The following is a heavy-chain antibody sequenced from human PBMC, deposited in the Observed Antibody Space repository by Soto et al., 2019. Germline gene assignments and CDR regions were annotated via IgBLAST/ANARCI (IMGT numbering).Heavy chain of an antibody. J-gene: IGHJ3*02. V-gene: IGHV1-46*01. CDR3: ARKKWPRGAFDI. CDR1: GYTFPRHH. Sequence: ASVTASCPTSGYTFPRHHMHGVRQAPGQGLEWMGIINPSGGSTSYAQKFQGRVTMTRDTSTSTVYMELSSLRSEDTALYCCARKKWPRGAFDIWGQGTMVTVSS. D-gene: IGHD2-8*01. CDR2: INPSGGST.